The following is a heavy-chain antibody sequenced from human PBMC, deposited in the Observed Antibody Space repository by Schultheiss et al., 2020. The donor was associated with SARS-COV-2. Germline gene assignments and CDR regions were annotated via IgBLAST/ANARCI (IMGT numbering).Heavy chain of an antibody. Sequence: GSLRLSCAVYGGSFSGYYWSWIRQPPGKGLEWIGEINHSGSTYYSPSLKSRVTISVDTSKNQFSLKLSSVTAADTAVYSCARGRGVGVVVVPAAMSLRYGLDVWGQGTTVTVSS. CDR2: INHSGST. J-gene: IGHJ6*02. D-gene: IGHD2-2*01. CDR1: GGSFSGYY. CDR3: ARGRGVGVVVVPAAMSLRYGLDV. V-gene: IGHV4-34*01.